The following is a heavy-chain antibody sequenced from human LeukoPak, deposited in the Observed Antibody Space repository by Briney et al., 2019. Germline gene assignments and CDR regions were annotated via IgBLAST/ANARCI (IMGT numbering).Heavy chain of an antibody. CDR1: GFTFSSYA. CDR3: AKDRVGYDASTFDY. D-gene: IGHD2-2*01. CDR2: ISGSGGST. J-gene: IGHJ4*02. V-gene: IGHV3-23*01. Sequence: PGGALRLSCAASGFTFSSYAMSWVRQAPGKGLEWVSAISGSGGSTYYADYVKGRFHISIENSKNTLYLQMNSLRAEDTAVYYCAKDRVGYDASTFDYWGQGTLVTVSS.